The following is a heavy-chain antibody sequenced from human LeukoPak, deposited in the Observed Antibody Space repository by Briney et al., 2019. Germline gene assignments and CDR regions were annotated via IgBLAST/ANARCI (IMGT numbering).Heavy chain of an antibody. CDR3: ARDHSSSWTFDY. CDR1: GFTFSSYE. V-gene: IGHV3-48*03. Sequence: PGGSLRLSCVASGFTFSSYEMNWVRQAPGKGLEWVSYISSSGSTTYYGDSVKGRFNISRDNAKNLLYLQMNSLRDEDTAVYYCARDHSSSWTFDYWGQGTLVTVSS. D-gene: IGHD6-13*01. J-gene: IGHJ4*02. CDR2: ISSSGSTT.